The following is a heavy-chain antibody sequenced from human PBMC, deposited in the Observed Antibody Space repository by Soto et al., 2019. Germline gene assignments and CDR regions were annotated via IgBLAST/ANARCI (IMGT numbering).Heavy chain of an antibody. J-gene: IGHJ5*02. V-gene: IGHV3-23*01. CDR2: ISGSGDST. Sequence: EVQLLESGGGLVQPGGSLRLSCAASGFTFSNYAMSWVRQAPGKGLEWVSGISGSGDSTYYTDSAEGRFTISRDNSRNTLYLQMNSLRVDDTAVYYCAKVGVAAHNWFDPWGQGTLVTVSS. CDR1: GFTFSNYA. D-gene: IGHD6-6*01. CDR3: AKVGVAAHNWFDP.